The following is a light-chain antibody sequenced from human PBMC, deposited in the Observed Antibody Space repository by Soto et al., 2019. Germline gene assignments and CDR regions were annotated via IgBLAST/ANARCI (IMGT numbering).Light chain of an antibody. CDR2: EVS. V-gene: IGLV2-8*01. J-gene: IGLJ1*01. Sequence: QSVLTQPPSASGSPGQSVTLSCTGTTSDVGGYNYVSWYQQHPGKAPKVMIYEVSQRRSGVPDRFSGSKSGNTASLTVSGLQAEDEAEYYCSSYADNSIYIFGTGTKLTVL. CDR1: TSDVGGYNY. CDR3: SSYADNSIYI.